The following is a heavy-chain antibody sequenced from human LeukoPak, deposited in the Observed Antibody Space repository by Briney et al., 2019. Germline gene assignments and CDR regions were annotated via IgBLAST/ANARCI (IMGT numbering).Heavy chain of an antibody. D-gene: IGHD2-21*01. J-gene: IGHJ4*02. CDR2: IYYSGST. CDR1: GGSISSYY. Sequence: SETLSLTCTVSGGSISSYYWSWIRQPPGKGLEWIGYIYYSGSTNYNPSLKNRVTISVDTSKNQFSLKLSSVTAADTAVYYCARGVVIAPQTFDYWGQGTLVTVSS. V-gene: IGHV4-59*01. CDR3: ARGVVIAPQTFDY.